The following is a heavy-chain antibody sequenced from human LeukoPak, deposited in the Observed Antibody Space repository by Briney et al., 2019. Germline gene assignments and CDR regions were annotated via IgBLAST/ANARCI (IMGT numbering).Heavy chain of an antibody. V-gene: IGHV4-59*08. D-gene: IGHD3-16*01. CDR2: ISYSGTT. CDR3: ARHGILGSITYPLDF. J-gene: IGHJ4*02. Sequence: SETLSLTCTVSGGSISSYYWNWIRQPPGKGLEWIGYISYSGTTNYSPSLKSRVTISVDTSKNQFSLKLASVTAADTAVYYCARHGILGSITYPLDFWGQGTLVTVSS. CDR1: GGSISSYY.